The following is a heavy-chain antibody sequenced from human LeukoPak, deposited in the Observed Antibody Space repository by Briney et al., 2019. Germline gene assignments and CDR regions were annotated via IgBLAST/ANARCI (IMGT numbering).Heavy chain of an antibody. D-gene: IGHD2-2*01. Sequence: GRSLRLSCAASGFTFSSYAMHWVRQAPGKGLEWVAVISYDGSNKYYADSVKGRFTISRDNSKNTLYLQMNSLRAEDTAVYYCARDSLEYQLLPEDYWGQGTLVTVSS. J-gene: IGHJ4*02. V-gene: IGHV3-30-3*01. CDR2: ISYDGSNK. CDR3: ARDSLEYQLLPEDY. CDR1: GFTFSSYA.